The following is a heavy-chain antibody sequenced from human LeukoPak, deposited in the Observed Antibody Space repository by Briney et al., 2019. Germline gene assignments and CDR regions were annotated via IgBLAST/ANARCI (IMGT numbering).Heavy chain of an antibody. CDR2: MNPNSGNT. V-gene: IGHV1-8*01. J-gene: IGHJ5*02. CDR3: ARGPYSGSYYDVVLFDP. Sequence: ASLKDSCKASGYTFTRYDINWVRQATGQGLERMGWMNPNSGNTGYAQKFQGRVTMTRNTSISTAYMELSSLRSEDTAVYYCARGPYSGSYYDVVLFDPWGQGTLVTVSS. D-gene: IGHD1-26*01. CDR1: GYTFTRYD.